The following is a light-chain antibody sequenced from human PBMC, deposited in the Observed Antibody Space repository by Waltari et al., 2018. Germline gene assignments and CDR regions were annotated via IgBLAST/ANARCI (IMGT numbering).Light chain of an antibody. CDR1: QSISDW. Sequence: DIQMTQSPSTLSASVGDRVTITCRASQSISDWLAWYQQKPGKAPKLLIQKASTLKSGVPSRFSGSGSGTEFTLTVTILQPDDVATYFCQQYSSELYTFGQGTKLEI. V-gene: IGKV1-5*03. CDR2: KAS. J-gene: IGKJ2*01. CDR3: QQYSSELYT.